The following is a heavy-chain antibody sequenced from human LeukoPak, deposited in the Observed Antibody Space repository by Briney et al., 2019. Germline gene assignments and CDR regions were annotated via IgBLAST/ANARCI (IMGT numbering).Heavy chain of an antibody. CDR3: ARVRLHYYDSSGYPGYFDY. CDR2: ISSSGSTI. V-gene: IGHV3-11*01. J-gene: IGHJ4*02. D-gene: IGHD3-22*01. Sequence: GGSLRISCAASGFTFSDYYMSWIRQAPGKGLEWVSYISSSGSTIYYADSVKGRFTISRDNAKNSLYLQMNSLRAEDTAVYYCARVRLHYYDSSGYPGYFDYWGQGTLVTVSS. CDR1: GFTFSDYY.